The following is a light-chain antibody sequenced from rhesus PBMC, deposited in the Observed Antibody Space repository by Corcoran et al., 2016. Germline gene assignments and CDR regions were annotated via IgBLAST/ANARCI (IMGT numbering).Light chain of an antibody. CDR3: QHAYSTPFT. CDR1: QGITND. Sequence: DIQMTQSPSSLSASVGDRVTITCRASQGITNDLAWYQQKPGETPKLLIYEASSLQSGIPSRFRGSGSGTDFTLTISSLQSEDFATYYCQHAYSTPFTFGPGTKLDIK. CDR2: EAS. J-gene: IGKJ3*01. V-gene: IGKV1-25*01.